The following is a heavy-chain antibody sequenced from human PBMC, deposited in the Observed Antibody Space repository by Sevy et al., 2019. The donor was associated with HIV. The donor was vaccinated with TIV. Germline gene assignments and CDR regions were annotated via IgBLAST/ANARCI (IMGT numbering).Heavy chain of an antibody. V-gene: IGHV3-9*01. Sequence: GGSLRLSCAASGFTFDDYAMHWVRQAPGKGLEWVSGISWNSGSIGYADSVKGRFTISRDNAKNSLYLQMNSLRAEDTALYYCAKSLGEEQWLTHFQHWGQDTLVTVSS. CDR1: GFTFDDYA. J-gene: IGHJ1*01. CDR3: AKSLGEEQWLTHFQH. CDR2: ISWNSGSI. D-gene: IGHD6-19*01.